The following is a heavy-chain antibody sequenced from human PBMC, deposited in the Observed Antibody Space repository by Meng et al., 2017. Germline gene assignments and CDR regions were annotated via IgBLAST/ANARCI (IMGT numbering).Heavy chain of an antibody. CDR3: ARAEELLYYFDY. V-gene: IGHV3-66*02. CDR2: IYSGGST. CDR1: GFTVRSSY. J-gene: IGHJ4*02. Sequence: VDRGVFGGGSAQPWGSLTLSCAASGFTVRSSYLSWVRKAPGKGLEWVSVIYSGGSTYYADSVKGRFTISRDNSKNTLYLQMNSLRAEDTAVYYCARAEELLYYFDYWGQGTLVTVSS. D-gene: IGHD1-26*01.